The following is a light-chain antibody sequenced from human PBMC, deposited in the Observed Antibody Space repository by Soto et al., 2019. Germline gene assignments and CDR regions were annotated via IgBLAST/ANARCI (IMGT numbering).Light chain of an antibody. CDR1: SSNIGSNT. V-gene: IGLV1-44*01. J-gene: IGLJ1*01. Sequence: QSVLTQPPSASGTPGQRVTISCSGSSSNIGSNTVNWYQQLPGTAPKLLIYNNNQRPSGVPDRFSGSKSGTSASLAISGLQSEDEADYYCAAWDDSLNGFVFGTGTKVNVL. CDR3: AAWDDSLNGFV. CDR2: NNN.